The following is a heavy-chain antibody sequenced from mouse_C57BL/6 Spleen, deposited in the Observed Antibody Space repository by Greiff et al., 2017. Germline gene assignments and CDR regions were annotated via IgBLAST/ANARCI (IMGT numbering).Heavy chain of an antibody. CDR1: GFTFSSYA. J-gene: IGHJ2*01. CDR2: ISDGGSYT. Sequence: EVQLVESGGGLVKPGGSLKLSCAASGFTFSSYAMSWVRQTPEKRLEWVATISDGGSYTYYPDNVKGRFTISRDNAKNNLYLQMSHLKSEDTAMYYCARDKGSYYGSSWDYWGQGTTLTVSS. V-gene: IGHV5-4*01. CDR3: ARDKGSYYGSSWDY. D-gene: IGHD1-1*01.